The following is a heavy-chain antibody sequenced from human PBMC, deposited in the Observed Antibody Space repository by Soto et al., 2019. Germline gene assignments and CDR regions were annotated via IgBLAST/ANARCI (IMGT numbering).Heavy chain of an antibody. Sequence: QVQLVESGGGVVQPGRSLRLSCAASGFTFSSYGMHWVRQAPGKGLEWVAVIWYDGSNKYYEDSVKGRFTISRDNSKNTLYLQMNSLSAEDTAVYYCARGCIEADAFDIWGQGTMVTVSS. CDR1: GFTFSSYG. CDR2: IWYDGSNK. D-gene: IGHD6-13*01. CDR3: ARGCIEADAFDI. J-gene: IGHJ3*02. V-gene: IGHV3-33*01.